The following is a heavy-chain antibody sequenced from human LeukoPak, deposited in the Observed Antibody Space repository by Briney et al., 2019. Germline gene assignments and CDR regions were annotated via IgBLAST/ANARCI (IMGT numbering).Heavy chain of an antibody. CDR2: ISYDGSNA. CDR1: GFSSNSG. D-gene: IGHD2/OR15-2a*01. CDR3: AKDLNSRWSLDY. V-gene: IGHV3-30*18. Sequence: GRSLRLSCEASGFSSNSGMYWVRQAPGKGLEWVAVISYDGSNAYYGDSVKGRFTISRDDSKNTLYLQMNSLGAEDTAVYYCAKDLNSRWSLDYWGQGTLVTVSS. J-gene: IGHJ4*02.